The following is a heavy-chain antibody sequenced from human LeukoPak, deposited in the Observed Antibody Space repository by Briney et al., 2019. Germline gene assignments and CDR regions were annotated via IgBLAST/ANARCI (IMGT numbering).Heavy chain of an antibody. D-gene: IGHD3-22*01. J-gene: IGHJ5*02. CDR1: GFTFSSYA. V-gene: IGHV3-23*01. CDR2: ISGSGGST. CDR3: AKEYYDSIAPFDP. Sequence: AGGSLRLSCAASGFTFSSYAMSWVRQAPGKGLEWASAISGSGGSTYYADSVKGRFTISRDNSKNTLYLQMNSLRAEATAVYYCAKEYYDSIAPFDPWGQGTLVTVSS.